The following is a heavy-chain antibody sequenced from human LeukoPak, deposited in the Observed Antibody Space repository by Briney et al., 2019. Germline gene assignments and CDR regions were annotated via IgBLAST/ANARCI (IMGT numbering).Heavy chain of an antibody. V-gene: IGHV5-51*01. CDR1: GYKFTDSW. J-gene: IGHJ6*01. CDR3: ARRPATVTTQYYYYGMDV. CDR2: IFPADSDT. D-gene: IGHD4-17*01. Sequence: GESLKISCQASGYKFTDSWIAWVRQMPGKGLEWMGIIFPADSDTRYSPSFQGLVTISADKSISTAYLQWNSLKASDTAMYYCARRPATVTTQYYYYGMDVWGQGTTVTVSS.